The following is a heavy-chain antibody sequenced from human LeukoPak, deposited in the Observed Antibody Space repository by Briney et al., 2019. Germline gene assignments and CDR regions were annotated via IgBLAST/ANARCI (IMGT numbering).Heavy chain of an antibody. CDR1: GFTVSNNY. CDR3: AREPWGAKGAAWGMDV. V-gene: IGHV3-53*01. D-gene: IGHD1-26*01. CDR2: IKSGSDT. Sequence: GGSLRLSCAASGFTVSNNYMSWVRQAPGKGLEWVSTIKSGSDTYYADSVKGRFTISRDNSKNTLYLQMNSLRAEDTAVYYCAREPWGAKGAAWGMDVWGQGTTVTVPS. J-gene: IGHJ6*02.